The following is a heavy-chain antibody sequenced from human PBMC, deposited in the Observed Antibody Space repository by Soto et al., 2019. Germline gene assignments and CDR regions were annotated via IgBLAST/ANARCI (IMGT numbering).Heavy chain of an antibody. CDR3: AKDRLAGNFDY. CDR2: ISATGGST. Sequence: PGGSLRLSCAASGFTFNNYAMNWVRQAPGKGLEWVATISATGGSTYYADSVKGRFTISRDNSKNTLYLQMNGLRVEDTAVYYCAKDRLAGNFDYGGQGTQVTVSS. D-gene: IGHD6-25*01. CDR1: GFTFNNYA. J-gene: IGHJ4*02. V-gene: IGHV3-23*01.